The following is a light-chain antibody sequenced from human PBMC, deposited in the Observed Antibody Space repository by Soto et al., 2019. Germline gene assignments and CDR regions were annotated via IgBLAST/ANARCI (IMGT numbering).Light chain of an antibody. V-gene: IGLV2-8*01. CDR2: EVT. CDR3: TSFAGGGNPVL. J-gene: IGLJ2*01. CDR1: SSDVGGYNY. Sequence: QSALTQPPSASGSLGQSVTISCTGTSSDVGGYNYVSWHQQHPGKAPKLMIYEVTKQPSGVPDRFSGSKSGNTASLTVAGLQAEDEADYYCTSFAGGGNPVLFGGGTQLTVL.